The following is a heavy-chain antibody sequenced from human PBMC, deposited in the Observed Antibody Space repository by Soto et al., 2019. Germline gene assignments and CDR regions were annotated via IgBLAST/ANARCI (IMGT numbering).Heavy chain of an antibody. V-gene: IGHV1-8*01. CDR1: GYTFTSYD. CDR3: ARGSRYCSSTSCYRFFDY. CDR2: MNPNRGNT. Sequence: QVQLVQSGAEVKKPGASVKVSCKASGYTFTSYDINWVRQATGQGLEWMGWMNPNRGNTGYAQKFQGRVTMTRNTSISTAYMELSSLRSEDTAVYYCARGSRYCSSTSCYRFFDYWGQGTLVTVSS. J-gene: IGHJ4*02. D-gene: IGHD2-2*02.